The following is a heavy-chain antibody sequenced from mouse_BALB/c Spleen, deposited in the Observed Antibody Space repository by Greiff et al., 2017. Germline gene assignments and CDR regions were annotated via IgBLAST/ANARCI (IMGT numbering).Heavy chain of an antibody. V-gene: IGHV1-9*01. Sequence: QVQLKQSGAELMKPGASVKISCKATGYTFSSYWIEWVKQRPGHGLEWIGEILPGSGSTNYNEKFKGKATFTADTSSNTAYMQLSSLTSEDSAVYYCARSLNRFAYWGQGTLVTVSA. D-gene: IGHD1-3*01. CDR3: ARSLNRFAY. CDR2: ILPGSGST. J-gene: IGHJ3*01. CDR1: GYTFSSYW.